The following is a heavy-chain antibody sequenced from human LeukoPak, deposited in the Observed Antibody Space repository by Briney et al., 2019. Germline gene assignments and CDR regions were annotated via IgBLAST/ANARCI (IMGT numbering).Heavy chain of an antibody. V-gene: IGHV3-66*01. CDR1: GFTVSSNY. CDR3: ARENPVNDYLDV. J-gene: IGHJ6*03. Sequence: GGSLRLSCAASGFTVSSNYMSWVRQAPGKGLEWVSVIYSGGSTYHADSVKGRFTISRDNSKNTLYLQMNSLRAKDTAVYYCARENPVNDYLDVWGQGTTVTVSS. CDR2: IYSGGST.